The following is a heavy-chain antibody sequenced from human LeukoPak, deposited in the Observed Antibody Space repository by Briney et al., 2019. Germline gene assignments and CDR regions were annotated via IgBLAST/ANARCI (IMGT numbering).Heavy chain of an antibody. CDR3: ARDGGSPGKDAFDI. J-gene: IGHJ3*02. Sequence: GASVKVSCKASGYTFTGYYMHWVRQAPGQGLEGLGWFNPNSGGTNYAQKFQGRVTMTRDTSISTAYMELSRLRSDDTAVYYCARDGGSPGKDAFDIWGQGTMVTVSS. V-gene: IGHV1-2*02. CDR1: GYTFTGYY. CDR2: FNPNSGGT. D-gene: IGHD1-26*01.